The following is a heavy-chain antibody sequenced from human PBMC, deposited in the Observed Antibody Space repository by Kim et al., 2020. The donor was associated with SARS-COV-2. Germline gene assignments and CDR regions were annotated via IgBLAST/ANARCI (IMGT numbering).Heavy chain of an antibody. D-gene: IGHD5-18*01. V-gene: IGHV1-46*01. Sequence: AQKFQGRVTMTRDTSTSTVYMGLSSLRSEDTAVYYCARDEDTAHAYAFDIWGQGTMVTVSS. CDR3: ARDEDTAHAYAFDI. J-gene: IGHJ3*02.